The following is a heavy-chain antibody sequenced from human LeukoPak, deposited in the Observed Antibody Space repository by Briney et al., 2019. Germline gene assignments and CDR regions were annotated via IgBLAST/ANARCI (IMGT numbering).Heavy chain of an antibody. J-gene: IGHJ4*02. D-gene: IGHD3-10*01. CDR1: GFTFSSYA. CDR2: ISSNGGST. Sequence: GGSLRLSCSASGFTFSSYAMHWVHQAPGKGLEYVSAISSNGGSTYYADSVKGRFTMSRDNSKNTLYLQMSSLRAEDTAVYHCVKEGLRGDLEYWGQGTLFTVSS. V-gene: IGHV3-64D*06. CDR3: VKEGLRGDLEY.